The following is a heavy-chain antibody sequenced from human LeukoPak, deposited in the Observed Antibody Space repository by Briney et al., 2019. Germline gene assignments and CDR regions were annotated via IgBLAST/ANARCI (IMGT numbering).Heavy chain of an antibody. J-gene: IGHJ4*02. CDR2: IDSSGSTI. D-gene: IGHD5-18*01. CDR1: GFTFSSYG. V-gene: IGHV3-48*03. Sequence: GGSLRLSCAASGFTFSSYGMNWVRQAPGEGLEWVSYIDSSGSTIYNADSVKGRFTISRDNAKNSLYLQMNSLRAEDTAVYYCARGRYSSAFAFLDYWGPGTLVPISS. CDR3: ARGRYSSAFAFLDY.